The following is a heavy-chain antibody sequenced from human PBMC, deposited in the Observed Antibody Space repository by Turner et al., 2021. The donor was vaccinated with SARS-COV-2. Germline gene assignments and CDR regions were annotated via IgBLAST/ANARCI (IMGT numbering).Heavy chain of an antibody. D-gene: IGHD2-2*02. J-gene: IGHJ6*01. CDR3: ATIHCSSTSCYSTHYGMDV. Sequence: QVQLVQSGAEVKKPGASVKVSCKASGYTFTSYGISWLRQATGQGLEWMGWINAYNSNTNYAQKLQGRVTMTKDTSTSTAYMELRSLRSDDTAVYYCATIHCSSTSCYSTHYGMDVWGQGTTVTVSS. CDR2: INAYNSNT. CDR1: GYTFTSYG. V-gene: IGHV1-18*01.